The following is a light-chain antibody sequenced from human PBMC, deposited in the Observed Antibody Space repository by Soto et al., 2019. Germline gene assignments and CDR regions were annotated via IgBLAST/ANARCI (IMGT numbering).Light chain of an antibody. J-gene: IGLJ2*01. Sequence: QSALTQPPSASGTPGQRVPISCSGSSSSIGTNTVNWYQQLPGSAPQLLLYSTNQRPSGVPGRFSGSKSGTSASLAISGRQSDDEADYYCAAWDGSLNVVLFGGGTKVTVL. CDR3: AAWDGSLNVVL. CDR1: SSSIGTNT. CDR2: STN. V-gene: IGLV1-44*01.